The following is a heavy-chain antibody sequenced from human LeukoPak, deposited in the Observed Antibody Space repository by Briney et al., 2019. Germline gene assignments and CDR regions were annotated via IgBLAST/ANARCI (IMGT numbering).Heavy chain of an antibody. D-gene: IGHD6-19*01. CDR3: ARGRGSSG. J-gene: IGHJ4*02. Sequence: GGSLRLSCAASGFTFSSYGMHWVRQAPGKGLEWVSYISSGGYTMYYADSVKGRFTISRDNAKNSLSLQMNSLRAEDTAVYCCARGRGSSGWGEGTLVTVSS. CDR2: ISSGGYTM. CDR1: GFTFSSYG. V-gene: IGHV3-48*04.